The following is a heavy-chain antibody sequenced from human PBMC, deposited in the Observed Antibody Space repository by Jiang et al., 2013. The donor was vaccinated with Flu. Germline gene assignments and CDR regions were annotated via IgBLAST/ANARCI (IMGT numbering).Heavy chain of an antibody. D-gene: IGHD3-22*01. V-gene: IGHV1-2*02. CDR1: GYTFTGYY. CDR3: AREKRPMIVDYYFDF. J-gene: IGHJ4*02. Sequence: KPGASVKVTCKASGYTFTGYYIQWVRQAPGQGLEWMGWIKPSSGDTDYAQNFQGRVTMTRDTSISTAYMELSRLRSDDTAVYYCAREKRPMIVDYYFDFWGQGTLVTVSS. CDR2: IKPSSGDT.